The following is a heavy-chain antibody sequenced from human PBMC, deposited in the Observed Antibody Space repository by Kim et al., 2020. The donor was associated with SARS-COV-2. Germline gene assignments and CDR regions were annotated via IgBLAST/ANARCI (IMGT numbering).Heavy chain of an antibody. Sequence: SETLSLTCTVSGGSISSGSYYWSWIRQPAGKGLEWIGRIYTSGSTNYNPSLKSRVTISVDTSKNQFSLKLSSVTAADTAVYYCASSLYEAAMGIYYYYGMDVWGQGTTVTVSS. CDR3: ASSLYEAAMGIYYYYGMDV. V-gene: IGHV4-61*02. J-gene: IGHJ6*02. CDR2: IYTSGST. CDR1: GGSISSGSYY. D-gene: IGHD2-2*01.